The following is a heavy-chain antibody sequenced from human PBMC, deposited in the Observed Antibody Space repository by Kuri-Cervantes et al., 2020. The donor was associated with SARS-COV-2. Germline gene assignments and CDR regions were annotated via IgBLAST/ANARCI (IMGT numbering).Heavy chain of an antibody. D-gene: IGHD2-21*02. CDR1: GFTISSYW. V-gene: IGHV3-7*01. CDR2: IKQDGSEN. J-gene: IGHJ4*02. Sequence: GESLKISCAASGFTISSYWRSWVRQAPGKGLEWVANIKQDGSENYSVDSVKGRFTISRDNAKNSLFLQMNSLRAEDTAVYYCARVSGDPYYFDYWGQGTLVTVSS. CDR3: ARVSGDPYYFDY.